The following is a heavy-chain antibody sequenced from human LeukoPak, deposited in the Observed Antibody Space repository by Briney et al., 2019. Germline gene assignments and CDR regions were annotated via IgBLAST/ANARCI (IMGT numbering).Heavy chain of an antibody. V-gene: IGHV5-51*01. D-gene: IGHD3-10*01. Sequence: GESLKISCKGSGSSFTSYWIGWVGQMPGKGLEWMGIIYPGASDTRYSPSFQGQVPISADKSISTAYLQWSSLKASDTAMYYCARLFRGVIITSANHFDYWGQGTLVTVSS. J-gene: IGHJ4*02. CDR1: GSSFTSYW. CDR2: IYPGASDT. CDR3: ARLFRGVIITSANHFDY.